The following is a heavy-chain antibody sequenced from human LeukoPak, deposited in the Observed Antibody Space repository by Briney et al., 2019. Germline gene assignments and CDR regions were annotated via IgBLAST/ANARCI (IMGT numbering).Heavy chain of an antibody. CDR1: RLTFTDFW. V-gene: IGHV3-7*01. CDR2: IKPDGNEK. CDR3: SGRDSSRSPRAY. D-gene: IGHD2-2*01. J-gene: IGHJ4*02. Sequence: GGSLRLSCAASRLTFTDFWMNSVRLAPGRGLEWLANIKPDGNEKYYVDSVKGRFAISRDNAKNEVYLEMNSRRAEGTGVYYCSGRDSSRSPRAYWGQGTLVSVSS.